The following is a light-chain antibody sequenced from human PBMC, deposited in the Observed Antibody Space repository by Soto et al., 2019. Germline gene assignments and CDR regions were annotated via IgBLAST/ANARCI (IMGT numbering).Light chain of an antibody. CDR3: SSYTGGSTSYV. V-gene: IGLV2-14*03. Sequence: QSVLTQPASVSGSPGQSITISCTGTSSDVGAYKYVSWHQQHPGKAPKLMIYDVSDRPSGVSDRLSGSKSGNTASLTISGLQAEDEADYYCSSYTGGSTSYVFGTGTKVTV. J-gene: IGLJ1*01. CDR2: DVS. CDR1: SSDVGAYKY.